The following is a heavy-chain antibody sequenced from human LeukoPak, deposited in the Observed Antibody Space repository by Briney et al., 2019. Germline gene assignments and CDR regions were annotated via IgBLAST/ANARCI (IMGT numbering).Heavy chain of an antibody. Sequence: SSETLSLTCAVSGGSISSSGYSWSWIRQPPGKGLEWIGYFYYSGSTYYNPSLKSRLTISLDTSKNQLSLKLSSVTAADTAVYYCARSHFSSNWGFDYWGQGTLVTVSS. D-gene: IGHD6-13*01. V-gene: IGHV4-30-4*07. CDR3: ARSHFSSNWGFDY. CDR1: GGSISSSGYS. CDR2: FYYSGST. J-gene: IGHJ4*02.